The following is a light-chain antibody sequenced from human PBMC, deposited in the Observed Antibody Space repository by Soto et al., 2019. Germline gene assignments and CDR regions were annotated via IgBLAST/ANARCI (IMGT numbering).Light chain of an antibody. CDR3: QQYNNWQT. Sequence: PLIQPPSSRSASDGDRVTITCRASQDSTKYLSWYQQKPGKAPNLLIYDASTLHSGVPSRFSGSGSGTDFTLTVSGLQPEDFAVYYCQQYNNWQTFGQGTKVDIK. V-gene: IGKV1-9*01. J-gene: IGKJ1*01. CDR2: DAS. CDR1: QDSTKY.